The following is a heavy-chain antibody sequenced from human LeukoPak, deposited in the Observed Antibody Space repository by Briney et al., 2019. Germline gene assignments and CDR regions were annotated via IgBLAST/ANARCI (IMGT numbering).Heavy chain of an antibody. D-gene: IGHD6-13*01. Sequence: SETLSLTCAVYGGSFSGYYWSWIRQPPGKGLEWIGEINHSGSTNYNPSLKSRVTISVDTSKNQFSLKLSSVTAADTAVYYCARGFRQQLVNEGSDYWGQGTLVTVSS. CDR1: GGSFSGYY. CDR2: INHSGST. J-gene: IGHJ4*02. CDR3: ARGFRQQLVNEGSDY. V-gene: IGHV4-34*01.